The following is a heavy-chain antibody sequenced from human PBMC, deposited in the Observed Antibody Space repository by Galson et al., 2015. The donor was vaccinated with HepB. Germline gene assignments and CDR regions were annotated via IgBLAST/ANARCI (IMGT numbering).Heavy chain of an antibody. D-gene: IGHD1-7*01. CDR3: ARDSRLELHLNNYYSYGMDV. Sequence: SVKVSGKASGYDFNKYGLSWVRQAPGQGLEWMGWVSGYDGSANYAPKFQGRVTMTTQKSTGTAFMEMRGLRSDDTAVYYCARDSRLELHLNNYYSYGMDVWGQGTAVIVS. CDR2: VSGYDGSA. CDR1: GYDFNKYG. J-gene: IGHJ6*02. V-gene: IGHV1-18*01.